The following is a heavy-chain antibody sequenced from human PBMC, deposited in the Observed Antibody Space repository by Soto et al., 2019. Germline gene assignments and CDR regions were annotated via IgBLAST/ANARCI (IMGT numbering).Heavy chain of an antibody. Sequence: GGSLRLSCAASGFTFSSYAMSWVRQAPGKGLEWVSAISGSGGSTYYADSVKGRFTISRDNSKNTLYLQMNSLRAEDTAVYYCAKDSPLFWQGGSYEVSEKESKGSVDYWGQGTLVTVSS. CDR2: ISGSGGST. CDR1: GFTFSSYA. V-gene: IGHV3-23*01. J-gene: IGHJ4*02. D-gene: IGHD1-26*01. CDR3: AKDSPLFWQGGSYEVSEKESKGSVDY.